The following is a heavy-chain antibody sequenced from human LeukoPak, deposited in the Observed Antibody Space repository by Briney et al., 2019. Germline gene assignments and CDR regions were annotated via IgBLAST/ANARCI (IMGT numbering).Heavy chain of an antibody. CDR1: GFTFSSYA. V-gene: IGHV3-23*01. D-gene: IGHD3-22*01. J-gene: IGHJ2*01. CDR2: ISGSGGST. Sequence: GGSLRLSCAASGFTFSSYAMSRVRQAPGKGLEWVSAISGSGGSTYYADSVKGRFTISRDNSKNTLYLQMNSLRAEDTAVYYCAKDPHYYDSSGYYEYFDLWGRGTLVTVSS. CDR3: AKDPHYYDSSGYYEYFDL.